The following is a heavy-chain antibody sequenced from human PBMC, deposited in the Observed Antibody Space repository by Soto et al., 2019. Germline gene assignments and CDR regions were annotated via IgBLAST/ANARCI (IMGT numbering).Heavy chain of an antibody. CDR2: ISAYNGNT. J-gene: IGHJ6*02. D-gene: IGHD5-18*01. V-gene: IGHV1-18*01. CDR1: GYTFTRYG. CDR3: ARLDSDYDYYYAMDV. Sequence: GTSVKGSCKASGYTFTRYGISWVRRAPGQGLEWVGWISAYNGNTNYAQKLQGRVTMTKDTSTSTVYMELRSLRSDDTAVYYCARLDSDYDYYYAMDVWGQGTTVTVSS.